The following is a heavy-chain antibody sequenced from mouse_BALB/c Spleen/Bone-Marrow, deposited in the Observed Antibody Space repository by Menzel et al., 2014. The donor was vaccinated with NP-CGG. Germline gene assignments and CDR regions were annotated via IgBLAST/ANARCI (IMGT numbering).Heavy chain of an antibody. CDR1: GFTFTDYY. Sequence: EVMLVESGGGLVQPGGSLRLSCATSGFTFTDYYTSWVRQPPGKVLEWLGFIRNKANGYTTEYSASVKGRFTISRDNSQSILYLQMNTLRAEDSATYYCARDDYYAMDYWGQGTSVTVSS. CDR3: ARDDYYAMDY. J-gene: IGHJ4*01. V-gene: IGHV7-3*02. CDR2: IRNKANGYTT.